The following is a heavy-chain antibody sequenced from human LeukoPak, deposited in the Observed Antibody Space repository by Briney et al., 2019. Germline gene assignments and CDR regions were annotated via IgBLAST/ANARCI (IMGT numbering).Heavy chain of an antibody. D-gene: IGHD3-22*01. V-gene: IGHV3-30-3*01. J-gene: IGHJ4*02. CDR1: GFTFSSYA. CDR3: AKGPYYYDSSGYYLTDFDY. CDR2: ISYDGSNK. Sequence: GGSLRLSCAASGFTFSSYAMHWVRQAPGKGLEWVAVISYDGSNKYYADSVKGRFTISRDNSKSTLYLQMNSLRAEDTAVYYCAKGPYYYDSSGYYLTDFDYWGQGTLVTVSS.